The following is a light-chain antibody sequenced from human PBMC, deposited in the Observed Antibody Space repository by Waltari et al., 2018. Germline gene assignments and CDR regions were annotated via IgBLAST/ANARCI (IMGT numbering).Light chain of an antibody. Sequence: IVMTQSPATLSVSPGEGATLSCKASQSLSSNLAWYQQKPGQLPRLLIYGASTRATGIPARFSGSGSGTGFTLTISSLQAEDSAVYYCQERGRTFGQGTKVEIK. V-gene: IGKV3-15*01. CDR3: QERGRT. J-gene: IGKJ1*01. CDR1: QSLSSN. CDR2: GAS.